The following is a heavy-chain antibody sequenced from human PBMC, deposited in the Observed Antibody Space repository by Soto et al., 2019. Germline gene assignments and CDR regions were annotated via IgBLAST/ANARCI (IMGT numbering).Heavy chain of an antibody. CDR1: GGTFSSYA. Sequence: QVQLVQSGAEVKKPGSSVKVSCKASGGTFSSYAISWVRQAPGQGLEWMGGIIPIFGTANYAQKFQGRVTIAADEPTSTAYMELRSLRSEDTAVYYCARVWFGELWVYYGMDVWGQGTTVTVSS. D-gene: IGHD3-10*01. CDR3: ARVWFGELWVYYGMDV. V-gene: IGHV1-69*12. J-gene: IGHJ6*02. CDR2: IIPIFGTA.